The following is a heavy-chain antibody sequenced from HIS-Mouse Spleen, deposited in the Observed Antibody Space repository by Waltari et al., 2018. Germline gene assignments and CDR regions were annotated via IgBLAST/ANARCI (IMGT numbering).Heavy chain of an antibody. D-gene: IGHD5-12*01. V-gene: IGHV3-21*01. Sequence: LEWVSSISSSSSYIYYADSVKCRFTISRDNAKNSLYLQMNSLRAEDTAVYYCARDRGYADAFDIWGQGTMVTVSS. CDR2: ISSSSSYI. CDR3: ARDRGYADAFDI. J-gene: IGHJ3*02.